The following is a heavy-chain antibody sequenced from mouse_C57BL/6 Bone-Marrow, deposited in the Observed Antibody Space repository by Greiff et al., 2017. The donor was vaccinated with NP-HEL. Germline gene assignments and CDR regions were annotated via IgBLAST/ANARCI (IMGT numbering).Heavy chain of an antibody. J-gene: IGHJ2*01. Sequence: EVQLVESGGGLVKPGGSLTLSCAASGFTFSDYGMHWVRQAPEKGLEWVAYISSGSSTIYYADTVKGRFTISSYNAKNTLFLQMTSLRSEDTAMYYCATTCFDYWGQGTTLTVSS. CDR2: ISSGSSTI. CDR1: GFTFSDYG. CDR3: ATTCFDY. D-gene: IGHD1-1*01. V-gene: IGHV5-17*01.